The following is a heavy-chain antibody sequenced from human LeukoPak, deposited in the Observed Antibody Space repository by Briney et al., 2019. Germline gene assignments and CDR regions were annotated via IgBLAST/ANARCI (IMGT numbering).Heavy chain of an antibody. CDR1: GSTFPSYG. V-gene: IGHV1-18*01. CDR3: ARVPYYYDSSGYPLPNNWFDP. CDR2: TSAYNGNT. Sequence: ASGKASCKASGSTFPSYGISWVGQAPGQGLEWLGSTSAYNGNTNYAQNLQGRVTMTTDTSTSTTYMELRSLRSDDTAVYYSARVPYYYDSSGYPLPNNWFDPGGQRTLVTVSS. D-gene: IGHD3-22*01. J-gene: IGHJ5*02.